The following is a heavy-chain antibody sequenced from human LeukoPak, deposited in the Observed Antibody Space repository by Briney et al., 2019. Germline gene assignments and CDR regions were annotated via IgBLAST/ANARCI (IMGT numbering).Heavy chain of an antibody. Sequence: GGSLRLSCAASGFTFSDSFMSWVRQAPGKGREGVGRSRNKADSYTAEYAASVKGRFTISRDESKNSLYLQISSLETEDAAVYYCATSSWYRLAYWGQGSLVTVSS. V-gene: IGHV3-72*01. CDR2: SRNKADSYTA. J-gene: IGHJ4*02. CDR3: ATSSWYRLAY. CDR1: GFTFSDSF. D-gene: IGHD6-13*01.